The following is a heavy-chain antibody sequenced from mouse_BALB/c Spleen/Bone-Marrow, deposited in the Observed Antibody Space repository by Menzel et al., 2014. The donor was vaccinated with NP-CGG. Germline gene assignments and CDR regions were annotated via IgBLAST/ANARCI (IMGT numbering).Heavy chain of an antibody. CDR3: ARDSQHLDY. CDR2: IRNKANGNTT. J-gene: IGHJ2*01. CDR1: GFTFTDYY. Sequence: EVQRGESGGGLVQPGGSLRLSCKTSGFTFTDYYVSWVRQPPGKALEWLGFIRNKANGNTTEYIASVKGRITISRDNSKSILYLHMNTQRDKDGSTYFCARDSQHLDYWGQGTTLTGSS. V-gene: IGHV7-3*02.